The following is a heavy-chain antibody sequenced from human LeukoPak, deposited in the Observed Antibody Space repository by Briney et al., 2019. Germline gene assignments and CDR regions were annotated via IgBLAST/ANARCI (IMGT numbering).Heavy chain of an antibody. Sequence: GGSLSFSCAASGFTFSSLALSGVRQAPGKGLEWVSGIRISGGSTYYAEPVKGRFTISRDNSKNTLYLQMNSLRAEDTAVYYCAKDPIGSGSPGGYWGQGNLGTVSS. CDR3: AKDPIGSGSPGGY. J-gene: IGHJ4*02. CDR2: IRISGGST. CDR1: GFTFSSLA. D-gene: IGHD3-10*01. V-gene: IGHV3-23*01.